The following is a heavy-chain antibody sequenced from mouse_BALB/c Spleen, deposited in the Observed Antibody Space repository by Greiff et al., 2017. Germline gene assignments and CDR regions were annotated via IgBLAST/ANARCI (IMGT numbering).Heavy chain of an antibody. V-gene: IGHV5-6-5*01. J-gene: IGHJ1*01. CDR3: ARGPPNYYGSSWGYFDV. Sequence: EVHLVESGGGLVKPGGSLKLSCAASGFTFSSYAMSWVRQTPEKRLEWVASISSGGSTYYPDSVKGRFTISRDNARNILYLQMSSLRSEDTAMYYCARGPPNYYGSSWGYFDVWGAGTTVTVSS. CDR2: ISSGGST. D-gene: IGHD1-1*01. CDR1: GFTFSSYA.